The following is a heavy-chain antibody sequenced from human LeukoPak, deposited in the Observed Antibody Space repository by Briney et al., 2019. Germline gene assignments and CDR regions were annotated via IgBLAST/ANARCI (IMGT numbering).Heavy chain of an antibody. CDR3: ARANEGSSTPYYFDY. J-gene: IGHJ4*02. CDR2: IYYSGST. V-gene: IGHV4-31*03. D-gene: IGHD6-6*01. CDR1: GGSISSGGYY. Sequence: SETLSLTCTVCGGSISSGGYYWSWIRQHPGKGLEWIGYIYYSGSTYYNPSLKSRVTISVDTSKNQFSLKLSSVTAADTAVYYCARANEGSSTPYYFDYWGQGTLVTVSS.